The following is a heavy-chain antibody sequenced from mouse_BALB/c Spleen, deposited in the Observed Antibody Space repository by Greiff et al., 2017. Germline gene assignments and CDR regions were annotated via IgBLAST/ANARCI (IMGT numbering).Heavy chain of an antibody. CDR2: ISYSGST. CDR3: ARYTTTVVPYYAMDY. CDR1: GDSITSGY. D-gene: IGHD1-1*01. V-gene: IGHV3-8*02. J-gene: IGHJ4*01. Sequence: EVKLQESGPSLVKPSQTLSLTCSVTGDSITSGYWNWIRKFPGNKLEYMGYISYSGSTYYNPSLKSRISITRDTSKNQYYLQLNSVTTEDTATYYCARYTTTVVPYYAMDYWGQGTSVTVSS.